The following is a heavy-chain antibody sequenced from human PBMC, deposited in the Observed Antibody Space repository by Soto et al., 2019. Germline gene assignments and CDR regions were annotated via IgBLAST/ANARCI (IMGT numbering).Heavy chain of an antibody. V-gene: IGHV5-51*01. D-gene: IGHD6-13*01. CDR2: IYPGDSDT. J-gene: IGHJ6*02. CDR1: GYSFTSYW. Sequence: GESLKISCKGSGYSFTSYWIGWVRQMPGKGLEWMGTIYPGDSDTRYSPSFQGQVTISADKSISTAYLQWSSLKASDTAMYYCASNTGIAAAGTSYYYYYGMDVWGQGTTVTVSS. CDR3: ASNTGIAAAGTSYYYYYGMDV.